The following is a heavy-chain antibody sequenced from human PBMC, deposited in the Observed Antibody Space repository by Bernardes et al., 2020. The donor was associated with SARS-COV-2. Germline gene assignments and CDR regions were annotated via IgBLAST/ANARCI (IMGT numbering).Heavy chain of an antibody. J-gene: IGHJ6*02. D-gene: IGHD4-17*01. Sequence: GGSLKISCKGSDYTFTNYWIGRVRQMPGKGLEWMGIIYPGDSDTKYSPSFQGRVTISADKSVNTAYLQWSSLKASDTAIYYCARRRYGDFGVDVWGQGTTVTVSS. CDR3: ARRRYGDFGVDV. V-gene: IGHV5-51*01. CDR2: IYPGDSDT. CDR1: DYTFTNYW.